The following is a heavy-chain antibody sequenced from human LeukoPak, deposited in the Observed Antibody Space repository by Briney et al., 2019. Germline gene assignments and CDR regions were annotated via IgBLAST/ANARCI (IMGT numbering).Heavy chain of an antibody. J-gene: IGHJ4*02. CDR1: GYTFTSYG. CDR3: ARDVGVTFGGVIVV. Sequence: ASVKVSCKASGYTFTSYGISWVRQAPGQELEWMGWISAYNGNTNYAQKLQGRVTMTTDTSTSTAYMELRSLRSDDTAVYYCARDVGVTFGGVIVVWGQGTLVIVSS. V-gene: IGHV1-18*01. D-gene: IGHD3-16*02. CDR2: ISAYNGNT.